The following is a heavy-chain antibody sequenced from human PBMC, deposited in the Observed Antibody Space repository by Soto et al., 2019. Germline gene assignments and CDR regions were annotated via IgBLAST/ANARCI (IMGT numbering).Heavy chain of an antibody. CDR3: ARGGGSTFNGFDP. J-gene: IGHJ5*02. D-gene: IGHD2-15*01. CDR1: GASISSFNYF. CDR2: LYYSGNT. Sequence: QLQLQESGPGLVKPSETLSVTWTVSGASISSFNYFCGWLRHPPGKGLGWIGSLYYSGNTYYNPSLRRRVTLSVDTSKKQCTLTLRSVTAADTAVYYCARGGGSTFNGFDPWGQGTLVTVSP. V-gene: IGHV4-39*01.